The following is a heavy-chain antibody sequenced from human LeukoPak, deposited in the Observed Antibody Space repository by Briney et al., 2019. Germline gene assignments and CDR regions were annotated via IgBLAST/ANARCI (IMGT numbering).Heavy chain of an antibody. Sequence: PSETLSLTCTVSGGSISSGSYYWSWIRQPAGKGLEWIGRIYTSGSTNYNPSLKSRVTISVDTSKNQFSLKLSSVTAADTAVYYCARRDCSSTSCYPYYYYYYMDVWGKGTTVTVSS. J-gene: IGHJ6*03. CDR1: GGSISSGSYY. D-gene: IGHD2-2*01. CDR2: IYTSGST. V-gene: IGHV4-61*02. CDR3: ARRDCSSTSCYPYYYYYYMDV.